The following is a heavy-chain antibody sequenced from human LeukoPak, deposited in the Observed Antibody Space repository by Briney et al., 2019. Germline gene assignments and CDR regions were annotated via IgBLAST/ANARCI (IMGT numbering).Heavy chain of an antibody. D-gene: IGHD2-8*01. J-gene: IGHJ4*02. V-gene: IGHV3-21*01. Sequence: GGSLRLSCAASGFTFSSYSMNWVRQAPGKGLEWVSSISSSSSYIYYADSVKGRFTISRDNAKNSLCLQMNSLRAEDTAVYYCARDPLTNGPPAYWGQGTLVTVSS. CDR2: ISSSSSYI. CDR3: ARDPLTNGPPAY. CDR1: GFTFSSYS.